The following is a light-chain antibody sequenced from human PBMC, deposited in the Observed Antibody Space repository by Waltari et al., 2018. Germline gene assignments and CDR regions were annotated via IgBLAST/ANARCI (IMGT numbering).Light chain of an antibody. CDR3: QQYNNWPPYT. V-gene: IGKV3-15*01. CDR2: GAS. CDR1: QSVSSN. J-gene: IGKJ2*01. Sequence: EIVMTQSPATLSVSPGETATRPCRASQSVSSNLAWYQQKPGQAPRLLIYGASTRATGIPARFSGSGSGTEFTLTISSLQSEDFAVYYCQQYNNWPPYTFGQGTKLEIK.